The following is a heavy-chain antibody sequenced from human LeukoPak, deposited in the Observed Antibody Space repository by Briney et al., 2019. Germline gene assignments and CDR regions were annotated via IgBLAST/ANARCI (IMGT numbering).Heavy chain of an antibody. J-gene: IGHJ4*02. CDR3: AKDVVPDSGWDLDY. V-gene: IGHV3-23*01. CDR1: GFTFSTYS. Sequence: GGSLRLSCAASGFTFSTYSMTWVRQGPGKGLEWVSSIYPSGDSTFYADAVKGRFTISRDNSKNTLYLQMSSLRTEDTAIYYCAKDVVPDSGWDLDYWGQGTLVTVSS. D-gene: IGHD6-19*01. CDR2: IYPSGDST.